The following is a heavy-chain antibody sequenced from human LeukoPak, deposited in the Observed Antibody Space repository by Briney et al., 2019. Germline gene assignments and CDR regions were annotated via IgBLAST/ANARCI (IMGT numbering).Heavy chain of an antibody. Sequence: SVKVSCKASGGTFSSYAISWVRQAPGQGLEWMGGIIPIFGTANYAQKFQGRVTITADESTSTAYMELSSLRSEDTAVYYCASLRPRCGSTSCYIEGFDYWGQGTLVTVSS. V-gene: IGHV1-69*13. J-gene: IGHJ4*02. D-gene: IGHD2-2*02. CDR2: IIPIFGTA. CDR1: GGTFSSYA. CDR3: ASLRPRCGSTSCYIEGFDY.